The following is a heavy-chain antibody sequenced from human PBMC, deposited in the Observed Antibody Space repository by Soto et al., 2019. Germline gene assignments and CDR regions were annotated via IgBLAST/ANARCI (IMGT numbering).Heavy chain of an antibody. J-gene: IGHJ5*02. D-gene: IGHD2-15*01. CDR1: GASISSTYW. CDR2: IYHTGTT. CDR3: ASVPPRIVVVMTDLPT. Sequence: SDTLSLTCFVSGASISSTYWWSWVRQTPGKRLEWIGQIYHTGTTSYNPSLKNRVTISLNKSSNQFSLRLTSMTAADTAVYYCASVPPRIVVVMTDLPTWGQGTLGTVSS. V-gene: IGHV4-4*02.